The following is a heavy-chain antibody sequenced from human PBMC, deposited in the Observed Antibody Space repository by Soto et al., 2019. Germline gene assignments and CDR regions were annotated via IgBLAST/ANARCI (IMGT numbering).Heavy chain of an antibody. CDR1: GFTFWTYA. V-gene: IGHV3-23*01. J-gene: IGHJ1*01. Sequence: ETLSLSCAASGFTFWTYAMSWVRQAPGKGLEWVSVISGTGGGTSYADSVKGRFTISRDNSKNTLYLQMNSLGVEDTAVYYCARHPPPGYYYDSSGYYGYFQHWGQGTPVTVSS. CDR2: ISGTGGGT. D-gene: IGHD3-22*01. CDR3: ARHPPPGYYYDSSGYYGYFQH.